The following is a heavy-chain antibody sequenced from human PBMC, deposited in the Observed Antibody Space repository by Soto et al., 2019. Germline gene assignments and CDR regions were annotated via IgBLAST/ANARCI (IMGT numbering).Heavy chain of an antibody. CDR3: ARGGDFWSGYPAGWFDP. V-gene: IGHV3-21*01. CDR1: GFTFSSYA. CDR2: ISSSSSYI. Sequence: EVQLLESGGGLLQPGGSLRLSCAASGFTFSSYAMSWVRQAPGKGLEWVSSISSSSSYIYYADSVKGRFTISRDNAKNSLYLQMNSLRAEDTAVYYCARGGDFWSGYPAGWFDPWGQGTLVTVSS. D-gene: IGHD3-3*01. J-gene: IGHJ5*02.